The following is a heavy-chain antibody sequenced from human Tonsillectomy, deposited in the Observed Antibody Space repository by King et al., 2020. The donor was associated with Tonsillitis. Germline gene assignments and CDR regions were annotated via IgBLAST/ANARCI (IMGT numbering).Heavy chain of an antibody. CDR3: ARHWNPDY. D-gene: IGHD1-1*01. Sequence: EVQLVQSGAEVKKPGESLKISCQGFGYTFSSYWIGWVRQMPGKGLEWMGIIYPGDSDTRYNPSFQGQVTISADKSISTAYLQWRSLKASDTAMYYCARHWNPDYWGQGTLVTVSS. J-gene: IGHJ4*02. CDR1: GYTFSSYW. V-gene: IGHV5-51*01. CDR2: IYPGDSDT.